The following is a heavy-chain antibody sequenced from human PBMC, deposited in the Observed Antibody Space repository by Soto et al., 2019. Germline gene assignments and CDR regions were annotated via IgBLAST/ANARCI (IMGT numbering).Heavy chain of an antibody. CDR3: AKDGTYSSSWPYYFDY. D-gene: IGHD6-13*01. V-gene: IGHV3-23*01. J-gene: IGHJ4*02. CDR2: ISGSGDSI. Sequence: EVQLLESGGGLVQPGGSLRLSCAASGFTFSTYVMTWVRQAPGKGLEWVSSISGSGDSIYYAESLKGRFTISRDNSKNALDLQMNNLRAEDTAVYYCAKDGTYSSSWPYYFDYWGQGTLVTVSS. CDR1: GFTFSTYV.